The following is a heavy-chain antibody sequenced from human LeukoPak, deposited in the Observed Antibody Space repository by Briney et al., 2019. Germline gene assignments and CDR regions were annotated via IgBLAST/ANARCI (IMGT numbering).Heavy chain of an antibody. CDR1: GFTFSSYA. V-gene: IGHV4-34*01. D-gene: IGHD2-2*01. Sequence: PGGSLRLSCAASGFTFSSYAMSWIRQSPGKGLEWIGEINHSGSTNYNPSLKSRVTISVDTSNNEFSLKLTSVTAADTAVYYCARGQDCSSSSCYVDGNWLGPWGQGTLVTVSS. CDR2: INHSGST. J-gene: IGHJ5*02. CDR3: ARGQDCSSSSCYVDGNWLGP.